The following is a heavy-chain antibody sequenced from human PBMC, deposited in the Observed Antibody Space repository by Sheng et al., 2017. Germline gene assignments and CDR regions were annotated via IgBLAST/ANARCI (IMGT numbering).Heavy chain of an antibody. CDR3: ARDQMDGYYYDSSGYYIRRYYFDY. D-gene: IGHD3-22*01. V-gene: IGHV1-69*08. CDR1: GGTFSSYT. Sequence: QVQLVQSGAEVKKPGSSVKVSCKASGGTFSSYTISWVRQAPGQGLEWMGRIIPILGIANYAQKFQGRVTITADKSTSTAYMELSSLRSEDTAVYYCARDQMDGYYYDSSGYYIRRYYFDYWGQGTLVTVSS. CDR2: IIPILGIA. J-gene: IGHJ4*02.